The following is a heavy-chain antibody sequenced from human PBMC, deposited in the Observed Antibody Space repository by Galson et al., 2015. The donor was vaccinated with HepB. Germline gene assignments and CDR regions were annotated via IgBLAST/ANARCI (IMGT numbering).Heavy chain of an antibody. CDR3: ASALEWLFHSVLDV. CDR1: GYTFTSYA. Sequence: SVKVSCKASGYTFTSYAMHWVRQAPGQRLEWMGWINAGNGNTKYSQKFQGRVTITRDTSASTAYMELSSQRSEDTAVYYCASALEWLFHSVLDVWGQGTTVTVSS. D-gene: IGHD3-3*01. J-gene: IGHJ6*02. CDR2: INAGNGNT. V-gene: IGHV1-3*01.